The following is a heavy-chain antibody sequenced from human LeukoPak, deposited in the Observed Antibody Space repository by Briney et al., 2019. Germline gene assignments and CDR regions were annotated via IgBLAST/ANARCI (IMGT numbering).Heavy chain of an antibody. CDR2: ISGSGDFT. V-gene: IGHV3-23*01. CDR1: GFTFSNYA. CDR3: ARGKYSSGWYGSDY. J-gene: IGHJ4*02. Sequence: GGSLRLSCAASGFTFSNYAMGWVRQAPGKGLEWVSGISGSGDFTYYADSVKGRFTISRDNSKNTLYLQMNSLRSEDTAVYYCARGKYSSGWYGSDYWGQGTLVTVSS. D-gene: IGHD6-19*01.